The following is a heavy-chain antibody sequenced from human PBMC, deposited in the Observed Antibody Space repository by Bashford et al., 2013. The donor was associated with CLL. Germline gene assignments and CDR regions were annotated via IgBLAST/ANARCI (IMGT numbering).Heavy chain of an antibody. CDR2: IYYSGYT. V-gene: IGHV4-39*01. CDR1: GGSISSGSYY. CDR3: ARGYYYDSSGYFPIDY. D-gene: IGHD3-22*01. J-gene: IGHJ4*02. Sequence: SETLSLTCSVSGGSISSGSYYWGWIRQPPGKGLEWIGNIYYSGYTYYNPSLKSRVTISVDTSRNQFSLRLSSVTAADTAVYYCARGYYYDSSGYFPIDYWGQGTLVTVSS.